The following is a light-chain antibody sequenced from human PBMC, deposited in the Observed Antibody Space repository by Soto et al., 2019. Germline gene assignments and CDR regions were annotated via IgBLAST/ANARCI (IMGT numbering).Light chain of an antibody. V-gene: IGLV2-8*01. Sequence: QSVLTQPPSASGSPGQSVTISCTGTSSDVGGYNYVSWYQQHPDKAPKLMIYEVNKRPSGVPDRFSGSKSGNTASLTVSGLQAEDEAYYYCSSYAGSNNFGVFGTGTKVTVL. J-gene: IGLJ1*01. CDR3: SSYAGSNNFGV. CDR2: EVN. CDR1: SSDVGGYNY.